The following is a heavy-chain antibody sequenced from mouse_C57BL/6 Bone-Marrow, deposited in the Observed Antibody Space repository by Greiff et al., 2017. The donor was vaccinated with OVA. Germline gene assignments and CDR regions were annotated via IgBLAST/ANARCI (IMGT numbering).Heavy chain of an antibody. CDR3: TTYRY. J-gene: IGHJ2*01. Sequence: EVQLQQSGAELVRPGASVKLSCTASGFNIKDDYMHWVKERPEQGLEWIGWIDPENGDTEYASKFQGKATITADTSSKTVYLHLSSLTSEDTAVYYCTTYRYWGQGNTLTVSS. V-gene: IGHV14-4*01. CDR2: IDPENGDT. CDR1: GFNIKDDY.